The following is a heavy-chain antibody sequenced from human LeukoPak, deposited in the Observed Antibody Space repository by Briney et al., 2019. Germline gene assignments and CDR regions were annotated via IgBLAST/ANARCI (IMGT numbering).Heavy chain of an antibody. J-gene: IGHJ6*02. CDR1: GVSISSYY. D-gene: IGHD3-3*01. V-gene: IGHV4-59*01. CDR3: ARTYYDFWSGPYGMDV. Sequence: SETLSLTCTVSGVSISSYYWSWIRQPPGKGLEWIGYIYYSGSTNYNPSLKSRVTISVDTSKNQFSLKLSSVTAADTAVYYCARTYYDFWSGPYGMDVWGQGTTVTVSS. CDR2: IYYSGST.